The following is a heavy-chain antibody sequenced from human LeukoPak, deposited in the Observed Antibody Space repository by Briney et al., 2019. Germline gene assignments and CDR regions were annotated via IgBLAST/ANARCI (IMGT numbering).Heavy chain of an antibody. J-gene: IGHJ4*02. CDR3: AKASAMIVVVSKHFDY. CDR1: GFTFSRYV. D-gene: IGHD3-22*01. Sequence: GGSLRLSCAASGFTFSRYVMNWVRQVPGRRPDWVSSISATGGEIFYADSVKGRFTISRDNSKNTLYLQMNSLRAEDTAVYYCAKASAMIVVVSKHFDYWGQGTLVTVSS. CDR2: ISATGGEI. V-gene: IGHV3-23*01.